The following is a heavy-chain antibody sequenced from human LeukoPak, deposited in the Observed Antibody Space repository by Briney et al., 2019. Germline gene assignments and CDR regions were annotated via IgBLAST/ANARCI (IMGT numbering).Heavy chain of an antibody. V-gene: IGHV3-30*18. D-gene: IGHD2-15*01. J-gene: IGHJ6*02. CDR3: AKDQGYCSGGSCSYYYYYGMDV. CDR2: ISYDGSNK. Sequence: GGSLRLSCAASGFTFSSYGMHWVRQAPGKGLEWVAVISYDGSNKYYADSVKGRFTISRDNSKNTLYLQMNSLRAEDTAVYYCAKDQGYCSGGSCSYYYYYGMDVWGQGTAVTVSS. CDR1: GFTFSSYG.